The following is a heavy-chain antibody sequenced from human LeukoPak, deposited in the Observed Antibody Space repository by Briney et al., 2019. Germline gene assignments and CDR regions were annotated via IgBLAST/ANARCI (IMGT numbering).Heavy chain of an antibody. CDR3: ARRSGSYLHY. Sequence: GGSLRLSCAASGFTFSSYGIHWVRQAPGKGLEWVAFIRYDGSNKYYADSVKGRFTISRDNSKNTLYLQMNSLRAEDTAVYYCARRSGSYLHYWGQGTLVTVSS. CDR1: GFTFSSYG. D-gene: IGHD1-26*01. J-gene: IGHJ4*02. CDR2: IRYDGSNK. V-gene: IGHV3-30*02.